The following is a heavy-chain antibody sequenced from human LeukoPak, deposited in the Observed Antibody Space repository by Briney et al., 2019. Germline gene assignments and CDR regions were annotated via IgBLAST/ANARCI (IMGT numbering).Heavy chain of an antibody. CDR1: GFTFSDFY. CDR3: ARVPQEKRSVVDY. Sequence: GGSLRLSCAASGFTFSDFYMTWIRQAPGKGLEWVSYISYIGNTIYYADSVKGRFTISRDNAKNSLYLQMNSLRAEDTAVYYCARVPQEKRSVVDYWGQGTLVTVSS. D-gene: IGHD1-1*01. CDR2: ISYIGNTI. J-gene: IGHJ4*02. V-gene: IGHV3-11*04.